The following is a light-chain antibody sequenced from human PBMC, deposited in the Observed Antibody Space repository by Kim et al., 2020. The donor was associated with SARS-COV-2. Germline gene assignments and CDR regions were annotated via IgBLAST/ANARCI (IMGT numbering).Light chain of an antibody. CDR1: QSVSSY. Sequence: SPGERATLSCRASQSVSSYLASYQQKPGQAPSLLIYDASNRATGIPARCSGSGSGTDFTLTISSLEPEDFAAYYCQQRSNWPRVTFGGGTKVDIK. CDR3: QQRSNWPRVT. V-gene: IGKV3-11*01. CDR2: DAS. J-gene: IGKJ4*01.